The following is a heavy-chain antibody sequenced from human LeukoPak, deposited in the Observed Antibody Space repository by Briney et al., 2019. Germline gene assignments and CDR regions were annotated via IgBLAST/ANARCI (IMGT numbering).Heavy chain of an antibody. D-gene: IGHD1-26*01. CDR3: AKGPKWELLWNAFDI. CDR2: ISWNSGSI. V-gene: IGHV3-9*03. Sequence: GGSLRLSCAASGFTFDDYAMHWVRQAPGKGLEWVSGISWNSGSIGYADSVKGRFTISRDNAKNSLYLQMNSLRAEDMALYYCAKGPKWELLWNAFDIWGQGTMVTVSS. J-gene: IGHJ3*02. CDR1: GFTFDDYA.